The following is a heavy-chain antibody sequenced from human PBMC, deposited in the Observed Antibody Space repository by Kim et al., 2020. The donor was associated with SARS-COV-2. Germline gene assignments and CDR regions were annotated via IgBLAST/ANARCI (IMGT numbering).Heavy chain of an antibody. Sequence: PSLKRRFTISVDTSKNQFSLKLSSVTAADTAVYYCARGRRSMVRANAFDIWGQGTMVTVSS. D-gene: IGHD3-10*01. V-gene: IGHV4-34*01. CDR3: ARGRRSMVRANAFDI. J-gene: IGHJ3*02.